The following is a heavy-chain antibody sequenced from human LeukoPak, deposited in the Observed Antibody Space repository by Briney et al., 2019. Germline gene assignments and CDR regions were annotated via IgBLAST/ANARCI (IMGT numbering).Heavy chain of an antibody. V-gene: IGHV4-59*01. CDR3: ARDLFKSMTTSAFDI. CDR1: GGSISSYY. J-gene: IGHJ3*02. Sequence: KPSETLSLTCTVSGGSISSYYWSWIRQPPGKGLEWIGYIYYSGSTNYNPSLKSRVTISVDTSKNQFSLKLSSVTAADTAVYYCARDLFKSMTTSAFDIWGQGTMVTVSS. CDR2: IYYSGST. D-gene: IGHD4-17*01.